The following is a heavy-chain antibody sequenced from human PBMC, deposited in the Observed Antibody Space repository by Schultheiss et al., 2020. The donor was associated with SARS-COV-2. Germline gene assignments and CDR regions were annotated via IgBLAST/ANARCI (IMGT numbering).Heavy chain of an antibody. Sequence: GSLRLSCAVYGGSFSGYYWSWIRQPPGKGLEWIGEINHSGSTNYNPSLKSRVTMSVDTSKNQFSLKLSSVTAADTAVYYCARVGVTTHYFDYWGQGTLVTVSS. CDR3: ARVGVTTHYFDY. D-gene: IGHD4-11*01. CDR1: GGSFSGYY. V-gene: IGHV4-34*01. CDR2: INHSGST. J-gene: IGHJ4*02.